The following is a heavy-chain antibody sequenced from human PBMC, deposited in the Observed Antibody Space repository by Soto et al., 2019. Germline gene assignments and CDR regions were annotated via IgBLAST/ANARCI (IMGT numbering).Heavy chain of an antibody. D-gene: IGHD2-2*01. V-gene: IGHV1-18*01. Sequence: ASVKVSCKASGYTFTSYGIRWVRQAPGQGLEWMGWISAYNGNTNYAQKLQGRVTMTTDTSTSTAYMELRSLRSDDTAVYYCATLGYCSSTSCFDDGYYYGMDVWGQGTTVTVSS. CDR1: GYTFTSYG. J-gene: IGHJ6*02. CDR2: ISAYNGNT. CDR3: ATLGYCSSTSCFDDGYYYGMDV.